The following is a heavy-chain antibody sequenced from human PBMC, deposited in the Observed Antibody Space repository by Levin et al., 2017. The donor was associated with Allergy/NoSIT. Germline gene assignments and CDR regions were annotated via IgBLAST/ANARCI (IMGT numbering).Heavy chain of an antibody. CDR1: GFTFSSYG. CDR2: IWYDGSNK. V-gene: IGHV3-33*01. J-gene: IGHJ4*02. D-gene: IGHD3-22*01. CDR3: ARAYYYDSSGYKGLDY. Sequence: GESLKISCAASGFTFSSYGMHWVRQAPGKGLEWVAVIWYDGSNKYYADSVKGRFTISRDNSKNTLYLQMNSLRAEDTAVYYCARAYYYDSSGYKGLDYWGQGTLVTVSS.